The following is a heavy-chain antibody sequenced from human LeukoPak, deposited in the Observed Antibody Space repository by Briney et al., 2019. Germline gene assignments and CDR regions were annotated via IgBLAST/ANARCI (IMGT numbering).Heavy chain of an antibody. CDR2: ISYDGSNK. J-gene: IGHJ4*02. CDR1: GFTFSSYG. D-gene: IGHD5-12*01. CDR3: AKGLYSDYGDY. Sequence: GGSLRLSCAASGFTFSSYGMHWVRQAPGKGLEWVAVISYDGSNKYYADSVKGRFTISRDNSKNTLYLQMNSLRAEDTAVYYCAKGLYSDYGDYWGQGTLVTVSS. V-gene: IGHV3-30*18.